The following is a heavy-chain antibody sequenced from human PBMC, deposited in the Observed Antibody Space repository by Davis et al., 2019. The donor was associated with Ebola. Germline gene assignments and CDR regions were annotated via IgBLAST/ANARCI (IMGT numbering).Heavy chain of an antibody. Sequence: ASVKVSCKASGYISSTYAVNWVRQAPGQGLEWMGWINTNTGNPTYAQGFTGRFVFSLDSSVSTIYLQISSLKAEDTAVYYCARDGEDGTGLSPFDYWGQGTLVTVSS. J-gene: IGHJ4*02. CDR3: ARDGEDGTGLSPFDY. CDR2: INTNTGNP. V-gene: IGHV7-4-1*02. D-gene: IGHD1-7*01. CDR1: GYISSTYA.